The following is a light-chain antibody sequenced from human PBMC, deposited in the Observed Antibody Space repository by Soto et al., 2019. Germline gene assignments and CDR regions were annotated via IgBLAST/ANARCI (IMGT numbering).Light chain of an antibody. V-gene: IGKV3-15*01. CDR1: QSVSSN. J-gene: IGKJ1*01. CDR3: QQYNNWPRT. CDR2: GAS. Sequence: EIVMTQSPATLSVSPGERATLSCRASQSVSSNLAWYQQKPGQAPRLLIYGASNRETGIPARFSGSGSGTEFTLTISSLQSEDFAVYYCQQYNNWPRTFGQGTKVDIK.